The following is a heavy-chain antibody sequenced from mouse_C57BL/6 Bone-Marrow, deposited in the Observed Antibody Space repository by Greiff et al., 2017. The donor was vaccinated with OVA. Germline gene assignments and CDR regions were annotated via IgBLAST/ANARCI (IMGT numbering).Heavy chain of an antibody. CDR3: ATYYGSVHWYFDV. J-gene: IGHJ1*03. CDR1: GYTFTDYY. D-gene: IGHD1-1*01. Sequence: VKLVESGAELVKPGASVKISCKASGYTFTDYYINWVKQRPGQGLEWIGKIGPGSGSTYYNEKFKGKATLTADKSSSTAYMQLSSLTSEDSAVYFCATYYGSVHWYFDVWGTGTTVTVSS. V-gene: IGHV1-77*01. CDR2: IGPGSGST.